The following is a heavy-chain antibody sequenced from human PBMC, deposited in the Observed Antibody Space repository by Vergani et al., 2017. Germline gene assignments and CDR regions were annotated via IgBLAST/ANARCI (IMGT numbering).Heavy chain of an antibody. V-gene: IGHV5-51*03. CDR1: GYSFTSYW. J-gene: IGHJ3*02. CDR2: IYPGDSDT. D-gene: IGHD3-22*01. CDR3: AGAYYDSSGYHNDAFDI. Sequence: EVQLVPSGAEVKTPGESLKISCKGSGYSFTSYWIGWVRQMPGKGLEWMGIIYPGDSDTRYSPSFQGQVTISADKSISTAYLQWSSLKASDTAMYYCAGAYYDSSGYHNDAFDIWGQGTMVTVSS.